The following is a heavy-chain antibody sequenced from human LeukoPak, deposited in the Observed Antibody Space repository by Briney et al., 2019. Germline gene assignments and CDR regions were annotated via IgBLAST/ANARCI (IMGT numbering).Heavy chain of an antibody. CDR2: IYSDNT. Sequence: GGSLRLSCTVSGFTVSSNSISWVRQAPGKGLEWVSFIYSDNTHYSDSVKGRFTISRDNSKNTLYLQMNSLRAEDTAVYYCARRAGAYSHPYDYWGQGTLVTVSS. CDR3: ARRAGAYSHPYDY. V-gene: IGHV3-53*01. CDR1: GFTVSSNS. J-gene: IGHJ4*02. D-gene: IGHD4/OR15-4a*01.